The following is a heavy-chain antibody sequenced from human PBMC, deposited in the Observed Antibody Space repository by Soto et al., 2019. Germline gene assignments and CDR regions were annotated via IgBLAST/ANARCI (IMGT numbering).Heavy chain of an antibody. CDR2: ITSSSYYI. CDR1: GFSFGPTT. J-gene: IGHJ5*02. Sequence: EGRLVESGGGLVKPGESLSLSCEASGFSFGPTTMIWVRQAPGKGLEWVSSITSSSYYIYYADSVKGRFTVSRDNAKNSLSLQMDSLRDEDTAVYYCVSTIFGVGGFDPWGQGTLVFVSS. V-gene: IGHV3-21*01. D-gene: IGHD3-3*01. CDR3: VSTIFGVGGFDP.